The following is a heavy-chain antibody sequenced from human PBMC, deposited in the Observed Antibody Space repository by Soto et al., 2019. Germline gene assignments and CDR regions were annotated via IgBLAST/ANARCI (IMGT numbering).Heavy chain of an antibody. CDR3: ARDPAPIGWYDY. CDR2: INSDGSST. J-gene: IGHJ4*02. V-gene: IGHV3-74*03. CDR1: GFTFSNYW. Sequence: GGSLRLSCAASGFTFSNYWMHWVRQAPGKGLVWVSRINSDGSSTMYADSVKGRFTIFRDNAKNTLYLQMNSLRAEDTAVYYCARDPAPIGWYDYWGQGTLVTVSS. D-gene: IGHD6-19*01.